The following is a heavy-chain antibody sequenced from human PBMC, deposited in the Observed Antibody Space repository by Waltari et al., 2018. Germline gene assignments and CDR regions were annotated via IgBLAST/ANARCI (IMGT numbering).Heavy chain of an antibody. J-gene: IGHJ3*02. CDR3: ARGSYSSSWFNLKAFHI. CDR2: ISPLVGKT. CDR1: GGSFRNYA. V-gene: IGHV1-69*01. Sequence: QVQLLQSGAEVKKPGSSVKVSCKASGGSFRNYAISWVRQAPGQGLEWMGGISPLVGKTNYAQKFQGRLTITADESTTIAYMDLSSLRFEDTAVYYCARGSYSSSWFNLKAFHIWGQGTMVTVSS. D-gene: IGHD6-13*01.